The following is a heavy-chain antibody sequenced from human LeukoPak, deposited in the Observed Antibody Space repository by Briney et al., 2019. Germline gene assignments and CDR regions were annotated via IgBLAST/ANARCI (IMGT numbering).Heavy chain of an antibody. CDR2: INPNSGGT. J-gene: IGHJ5*02. Sequence: AASVKVSCKASGYTFTGYYMHWVRQAPGQGLEWMGWINPNSGGTNYARKFQGRVTMTRDTSISTAYMELSRLRSDDTAVYYCASGYCSSTSCSPFDPWGQGTLVTVSS. D-gene: IGHD2-2*01. CDR3: ASGYCSSTSCSPFDP. CDR1: GYTFTGYY. V-gene: IGHV1-2*02.